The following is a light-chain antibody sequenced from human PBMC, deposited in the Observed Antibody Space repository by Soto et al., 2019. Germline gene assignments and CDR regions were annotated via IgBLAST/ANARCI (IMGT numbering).Light chain of an antibody. Sequence: QAVVTQPPSVSGTPGQRVTISCSGSSPSVGNNYVYWYRQFPGAAPKLLIYRSDQRPSGVPDRFSGSKSGTSASLAISGLRSEDEADYYCAAWDDNLSVVLFGGGTKLTVL. CDR1: SPSVGNNY. V-gene: IGLV1-47*01. CDR3: AAWDDNLSVVL. CDR2: RSD. J-gene: IGLJ2*01.